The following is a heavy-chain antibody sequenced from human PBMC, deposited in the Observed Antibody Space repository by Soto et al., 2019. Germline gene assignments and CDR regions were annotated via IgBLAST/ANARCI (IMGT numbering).Heavy chain of an antibody. CDR1: GFTFSSYS. J-gene: IGHJ6*02. Sequence: GGSLRLSCAASGFTFSSYSMNWVRQAPGKGLEWVSYISSSSSTIYYADSVKGRFTISRDNAKNSLYLQMNSLRDEDTAVYYCARGEANCGGDCYYYYGMDVWGQGTTVTVSS. D-gene: IGHD2-21*02. CDR3: ARGEANCGGDCYYYYGMDV. V-gene: IGHV3-48*02. CDR2: ISSSSSTI.